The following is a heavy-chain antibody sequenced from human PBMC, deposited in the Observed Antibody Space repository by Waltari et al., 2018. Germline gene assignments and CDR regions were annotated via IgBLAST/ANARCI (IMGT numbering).Heavy chain of an antibody. V-gene: IGHV3-74*01. CDR1: AYSFSRNY. CDR3: VRDFAARTTDY. Sequence: EWQVVESGGGLVQPGGSLRLSCEASAYSFSRNYMHWVRQTPGKGLMWVARISGDSTERNYADSVRGRFTISRDNAKNSLYLQMNSLRVEDTAVYYCVRDFAARTTDYWGQGTLVTVSS. CDR2: ISGDSTER. J-gene: IGHJ4*02.